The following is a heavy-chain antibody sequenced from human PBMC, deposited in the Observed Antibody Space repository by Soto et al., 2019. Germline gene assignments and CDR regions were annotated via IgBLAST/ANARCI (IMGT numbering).Heavy chain of an antibody. J-gene: IGHJ4*02. CDR1: GFPFTSYA. Sequence: QVLLVESGGGVVQPGTSLILSCAASGFPFTSYAMHWVRQTPEKGLQWLTIISSDGSTIHYVDSVKGRFTISRDNSKNTVYLQMNSLRADDTAVYYCARGTGSGSFLIDYWGQGTLVTVSS. D-gene: IGHD3-10*01. CDR3: ARGTGSGSFLIDY. CDR2: ISSDGSTI. V-gene: IGHV3-30-3*01.